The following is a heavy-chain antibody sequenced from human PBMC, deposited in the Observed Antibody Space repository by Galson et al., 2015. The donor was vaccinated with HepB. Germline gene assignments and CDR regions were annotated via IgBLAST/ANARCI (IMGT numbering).Heavy chain of an antibody. V-gene: IGHV3-48*02. J-gene: IGHJ1*01. Sequence: SLRLSCAASGFTFGNSGMNWVRQAPGKGLEWVAYISARGSPIHYADSVKGRFTISRDNVKNSLFLQMNSLKDDDTAVYYCARVPGGDLCDHWGQGTLVAVSS. CDR1: GFTFGNSG. CDR3: ARVPGGDLCDH. D-gene: IGHD2-21*01. CDR2: ISARGSPI.